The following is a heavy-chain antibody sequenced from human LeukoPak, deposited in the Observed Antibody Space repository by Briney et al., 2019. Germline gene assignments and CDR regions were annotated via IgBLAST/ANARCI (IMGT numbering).Heavy chain of an antibody. CDR1: GFTFSSSE. CDR3: AGALYSGSWYGMDV. CDR2: IGTSGNTI. J-gene: IGHJ6*02. Sequence: GGSLRLSCAASGFTFSSSEMNWVRQAPGKGLEWVSYIGTSGNTIYYADSVKGRFTISRDNAKNSLYLQMNSLTAEDTAIYYCAGALYSGSWYGMDVWGQGTTVTVSS. D-gene: IGHD6-13*01. V-gene: IGHV3-48*03.